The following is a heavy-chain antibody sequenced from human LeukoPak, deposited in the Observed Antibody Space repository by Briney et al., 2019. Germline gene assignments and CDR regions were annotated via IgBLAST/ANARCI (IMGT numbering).Heavy chain of an antibody. CDR2: ITSASSYI. D-gene: IGHD3-3*01. J-gene: IGHJ4*02. V-gene: IGHV3-21*01. CDR3: ARDSDFTAGNDY. CDR1: GFSFSYYT. Sequence: PGGSLRLSCAASGFSFSYYTMNWVRQAPGKGLEWVSSITSASSYIYYVDSVKGRFTISRDNAKNSLYLQMNSLRAEDTAVYYCARDSDFTAGNDYWGQGTLVTVSS.